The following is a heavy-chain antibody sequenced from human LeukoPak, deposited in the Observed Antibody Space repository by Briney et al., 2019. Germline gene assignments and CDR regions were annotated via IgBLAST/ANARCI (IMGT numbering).Heavy chain of an antibody. CDR2: IYYSGST. CDR1: GGSISSYY. V-gene: IGHV4-59*01. Sequence: ETLSLTCTVSGGSISSYYWSWIRQPPGKGLEWIGYIYYSGSTNYNPSLKSRVTISVDTSKNQFSLRLSSVTAADTAVYYCARHQRGNSDAFDIWGQGTMVTVSS. J-gene: IGHJ3*02. D-gene: IGHD4-23*01. CDR3: ARHQRGNSDAFDI.